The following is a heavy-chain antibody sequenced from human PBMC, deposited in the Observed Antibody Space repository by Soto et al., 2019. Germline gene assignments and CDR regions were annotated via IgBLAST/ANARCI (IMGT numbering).Heavy chain of an antibody. CDR2: IDPSDSYT. V-gene: IGHV5-10-1*01. CDR1: GYSFTSYW. D-gene: IGHD3-9*01. CDR3: AITTSPITIFLNNYYYYGMDV. Sequence: GESLKISCKGSGYSFTSYWISWVRQMPGKGLEWMGRIDPSDSYTNYSPSFQGHVTISADKSISTAYLQWSSLKASDTAMYYCAITTSPITIFLNNYYYYGMDVWGQGTTVTVSS. J-gene: IGHJ6*02.